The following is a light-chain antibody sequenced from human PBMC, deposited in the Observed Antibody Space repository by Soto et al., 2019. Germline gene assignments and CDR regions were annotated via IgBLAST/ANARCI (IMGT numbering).Light chain of an antibody. Sequence: EIFMTQSPATLSVSPGEKVILSCRASQSVGTTLAWYQQKPGQAPSLLIRGASTRATGVPARFSGSGSGTEFTLTISSLQYEDFAIYYCQQYSASPTFGGRTTLEIK. J-gene: IGKJ4*02. CDR3: QQYSASPT. V-gene: IGKV3-15*01. CDR2: GAS. CDR1: QSVGTT.